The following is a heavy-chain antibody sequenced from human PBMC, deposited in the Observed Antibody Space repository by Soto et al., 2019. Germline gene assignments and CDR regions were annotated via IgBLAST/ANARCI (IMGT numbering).Heavy chain of an antibody. V-gene: IGHV1-46*03. D-gene: IGHD3-16*01. J-gene: IGHJ4*02. CDR3: ASNTFGGVDLNY. CDR1: GYTFTSYY. CDR2: INPSGGST. Sequence: ASVKVSCKASGYTFTSYYMHWVRQAPGQGLEWMGIINPSGGSTSYAQKFQGRVTMTRDTSTSTVYMELSSLRSEDTAVYYCASNTFGGVDLNYWGQGTLVTVSS.